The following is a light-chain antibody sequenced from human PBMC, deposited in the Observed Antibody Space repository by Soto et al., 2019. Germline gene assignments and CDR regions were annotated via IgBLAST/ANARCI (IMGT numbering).Light chain of an antibody. CDR1: QSVLYSSNNKNY. V-gene: IGKV4-1*01. Sequence: DIVMTQSPDSLAVSLGERATINCKSSQSVLYSSNNKNYLAWYQQKPGQPPKLLIYWASTRESWVPDRFSGSGSGTDFLLTISSLQAEDVAVYYCQQYYTTPLTFGGGTKVEIK. CDR2: WAS. J-gene: IGKJ4*01. CDR3: QQYYTTPLT.